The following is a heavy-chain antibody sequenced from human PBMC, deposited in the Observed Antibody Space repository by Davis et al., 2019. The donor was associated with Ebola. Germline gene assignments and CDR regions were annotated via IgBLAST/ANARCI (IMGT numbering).Heavy chain of an antibody. J-gene: IGHJ6*02. D-gene: IGHD3-22*01. Sequence: PGGSLRLSCRASGYTFTTYWIGWVRQMPGKGLEWMGIIYPGDSDTKYSPSFQGQVTISADKSISTAFLQWRSLEASDTAMYYCARPGYYDSSGYYEGDNVMDVWGQGTTVTVSS. V-gene: IGHV5-51*01. CDR2: IYPGDSDT. CDR3: ARPGYYDSSGYYEGDNVMDV. CDR1: GYTFTTYW.